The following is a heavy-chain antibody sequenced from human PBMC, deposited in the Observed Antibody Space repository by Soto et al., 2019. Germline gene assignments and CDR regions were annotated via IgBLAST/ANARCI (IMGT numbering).Heavy chain of an antibody. CDR3: ARDPLAVAGPARSYFDR. CDR1: GFTFGSYA. J-gene: IGHJ4*02. D-gene: IGHD6-19*01. Sequence: EVQLLQSGGRLVQPGGSLRLSCAASGFTFGSYAMSWVRQAPGRGLEGVSVINSRGDSTYYAAPVKGRFTIVRDNSKNTLSIQMSSLRAADTAVYFCARDPLAVAGPARSYFDRWGKGTRVTVSS. CDR2: INSRGDST. V-gene: IGHV3-23*01.